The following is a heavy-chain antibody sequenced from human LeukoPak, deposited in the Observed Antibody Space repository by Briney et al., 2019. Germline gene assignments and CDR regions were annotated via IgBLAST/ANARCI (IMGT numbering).Heavy chain of an antibody. J-gene: IGHJ4*02. Sequence: SETLSLTCAVYGGSFSGYYWSWIRQPPGKGLEWIGEINHSGSTNYNPSLKSRVTISVDTSKNQFSLKLSSVTAADTAVYYYARGLRYFDWWYYFDYWGQGTLVTVSS. CDR2: INHSGST. V-gene: IGHV4-34*01. CDR3: ARGLRYFDWWYYFDY. CDR1: GGSFSGYY. D-gene: IGHD3-9*01.